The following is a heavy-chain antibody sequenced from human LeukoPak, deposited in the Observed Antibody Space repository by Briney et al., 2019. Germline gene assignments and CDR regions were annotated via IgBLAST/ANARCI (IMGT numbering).Heavy chain of an antibody. D-gene: IGHD3-9*01. CDR3: ARNYDILTGLPYFDY. J-gene: IGHJ4*02. CDR2: ISSSSSYI. Sequence: KAGGSLRLSCAASGCTFSSYSTNWVRQAPGKGLEWVSSISSSSSYIYYADSVKGRFTISRDNAKNSLYLQMNSLRAEDTAVYYCARNYDILTGLPYFDYWGQGTLVTVSS. CDR1: GCTFSSYS. V-gene: IGHV3-21*01.